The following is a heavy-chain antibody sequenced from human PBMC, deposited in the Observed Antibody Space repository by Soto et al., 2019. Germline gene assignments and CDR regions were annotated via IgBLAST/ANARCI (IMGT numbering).Heavy chain of an antibody. J-gene: IGHJ4*02. V-gene: IGHV1-3*01. D-gene: IGHD5-12*01. CDR1: GYTFTSYA. Sequence: QVQLVQSGAEVKKPGASVKVSCKTSGYTFTSYAIHWVRQAPGQRLEWMGWINAGNGNTKYSQKFQGRVTITRDTSASTAYMELSSLRSEATAVYYCARGVPTIPDYWGQGTLVTVSS. CDR2: INAGNGNT. CDR3: ARGVPTIPDY.